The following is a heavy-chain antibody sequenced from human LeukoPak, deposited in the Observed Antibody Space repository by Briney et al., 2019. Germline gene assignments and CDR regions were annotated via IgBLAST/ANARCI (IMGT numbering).Heavy chain of an antibody. V-gene: IGHV4-30-4*01. CDR1: GGSISSGDYY. J-gene: IGHJ5*02. CDR3: ARGAPPASGYCSGGSCAFDP. Sequence: PSETLSLTCTVSGGSISSGDYYWSWIRQPPGKGLEWIGYIYYSGSTYYNPSLKSRVTISVDRSKNQFSLKLSSVTAADTAVYYCARGAPPASGYCSGGSCAFDPWGQGTLVTVSS. CDR2: IYYSGST. D-gene: IGHD2-15*01.